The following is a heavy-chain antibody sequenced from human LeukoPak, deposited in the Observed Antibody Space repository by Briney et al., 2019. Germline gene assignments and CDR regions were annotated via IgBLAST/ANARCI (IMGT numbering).Heavy chain of an antibody. D-gene: IGHD5-24*01. Sequence: PSETLSLTCTVSGGSISSYYWSWIRQPPGKGLEWIGCIHYSGSTNYNPSLKSRVTISLDTSRNQFSLKLSSVTAADTAVYYCARDNDSAGGRDNAPLGYWGQGTLVIVSS. CDR1: GGSISSYY. CDR2: IHYSGST. J-gene: IGHJ4*02. CDR3: ARDNDSAGGRDNAPLGY. V-gene: IGHV4-59*01.